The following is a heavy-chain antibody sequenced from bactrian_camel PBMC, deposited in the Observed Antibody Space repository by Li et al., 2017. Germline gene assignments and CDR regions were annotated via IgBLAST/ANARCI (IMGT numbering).Heavy chain of an antibody. CDR2: INRRGTT. Sequence: HVQLVESGGGSVQTGGSLRLSCVASESRSSNHCMGWFRQAPGKEREGVAVINRRGTTNYADSVKGRFTISKDDSKNTMSLALNNLKPEDAGWYYCAARGGGDGYCFSADWKYWGKGTQVTVS. D-gene: IGHD1*01. CDR1: ESRSSNHC. V-gene: IGHV3S53*01. J-gene: IGHJ7*01.